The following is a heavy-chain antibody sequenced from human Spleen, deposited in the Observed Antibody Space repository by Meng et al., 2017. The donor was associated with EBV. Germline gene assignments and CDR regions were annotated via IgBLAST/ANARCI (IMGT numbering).Heavy chain of an antibody. CDR3: VRERGATAVLGY. J-gene: IGHJ4*02. V-gene: IGHV1-69*01. Sequence: QVQRCQSGGECETPGSSLKVSCQAYGGTLLSYAIGWVRPAPGQGLGWMGGIIPIFGTTNYAQKFQGRVTITADESANTAYMELSSLRSEDTAVYYCVRERGATAVLGYWGQGTLVTVSS. D-gene: IGHD1-26*01. CDR2: IIPIFGTT. CDR1: GGTLLSYA.